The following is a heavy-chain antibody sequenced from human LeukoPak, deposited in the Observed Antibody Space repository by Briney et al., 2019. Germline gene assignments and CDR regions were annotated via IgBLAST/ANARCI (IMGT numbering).Heavy chain of an antibody. CDR1: GFTFSRYW. CDR2: ISGGGNT. Sequence: PGGSLRLSCVASGFTFSRYWMSWVRQAPGKGLEWVSTISGGGNTFYADSVKGRFTISRDNSKNTAYLQMNSLRAEDTALYYCAKDGQLGSSDAFDIWGRGTMVTVSS. V-gene: IGHV3-23*01. CDR3: AKDGQLGSSDAFDI. J-gene: IGHJ3*02. D-gene: IGHD1-1*01.